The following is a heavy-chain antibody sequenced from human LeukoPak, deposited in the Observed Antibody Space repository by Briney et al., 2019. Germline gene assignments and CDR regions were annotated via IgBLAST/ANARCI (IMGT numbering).Heavy chain of an antibody. CDR2: ISGSGGST. CDR1: GFTFRSYV. Sequence: GGSLRLSCAASGFTFRSYVMSWVRPAPGKGLEWVSAISGSGGSTYYADSVKGRFTISRDNSKKTLYLQMNSLRAEDTAVYYCAKGTPYYYDSSDYYYYYMDVWGKGTTVSVSS. D-gene: IGHD3-22*01. V-gene: IGHV3-23*01. J-gene: IGHJ6*03. CDR3: AKGTPYYYDSSDYYYYYMDV.